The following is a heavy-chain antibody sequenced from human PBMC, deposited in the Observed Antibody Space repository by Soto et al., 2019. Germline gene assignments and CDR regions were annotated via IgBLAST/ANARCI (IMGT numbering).Heavy chain of an antibody. J-gene: IGHJ4*02. CDR3: ATMGTPATGLYYFDY. CDR2: ISYSGST. V-gene: IGHV4-30-4*01. CDR1: GGSISSGNYY. D-gene: IGHD1-7*01. Sequence: QVQLQESGPGLVKPSQTLSLTCTVSGGSISSGNYYWSWIRQPPGKGLEWIGFISYSGSTYYNASIKSRVTISVDTSKNQFSLNLSFVTAADTAVYYCATMGTPATGLYYFDYWGQGTLVTVSS.